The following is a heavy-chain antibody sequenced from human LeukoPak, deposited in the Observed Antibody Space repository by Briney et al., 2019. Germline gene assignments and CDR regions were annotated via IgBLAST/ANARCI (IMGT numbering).Heavy chain of an antibody. D-gene: IGHD2-2*01. V-gene: IGHV3-48*02. CDR3: ARAAYSISPDN. CDR1: GFTFSPYS. J-gene: IGHJ4*02. Sequence: GGSLRLSCAASGFTFSPYSMNWVRQAPGKGLEWVSYISPNSSDIFYADSVKGRFTISRDNARNSLYLQMNSLRDDDAAVYYCARAAYSISPDNWGQGNLVTVSS. CDR2: ISPNSSDI.